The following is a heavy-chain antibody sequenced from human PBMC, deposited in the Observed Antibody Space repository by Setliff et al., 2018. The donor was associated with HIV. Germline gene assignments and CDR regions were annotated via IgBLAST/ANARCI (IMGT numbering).Heavy chain of an antibody. CDR1: GGSFSGHY. CDR3: ARSIYGSRSYPLDS. J-gene: IGHJ5*01. CDR2: INHTGST. D-gene: IGHD3-10*01. Sequence: TSETLSLTCAVYGGSFSGHYWSWLRQPPGKGLEWIGEINHTGSTNYNPSLKSRVTISVDTSKNQFSLKLTSVTAADTAMYYCARSIYGSRSYPLDSWGQGTRVTVSS. V-gene: IGHV4-34*01.